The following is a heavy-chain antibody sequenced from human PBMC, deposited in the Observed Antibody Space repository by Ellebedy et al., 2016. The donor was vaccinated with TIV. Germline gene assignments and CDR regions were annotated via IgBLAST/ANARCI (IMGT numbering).Heavy chain of an antibody. CDR1: GGSISSSNW. CDR3: ARAIKVLRYFDWLPNWFDP. J-gene: IGHJ5*02. Sequence: MPSETLSLTCAVSGGSISSSNWWSWVRQPPGKGLEWIGAIYHSGSTNYNPSLKSRVTISVDKSKNQFSLKLSSVTAADTAVYYCARAIKVLRYFDWLPNWFDPWGQGTLVTVSS. V-gene: IGHV4-4*02. CDR2: IYHSGST. D-gene: IGHD3-9*01.